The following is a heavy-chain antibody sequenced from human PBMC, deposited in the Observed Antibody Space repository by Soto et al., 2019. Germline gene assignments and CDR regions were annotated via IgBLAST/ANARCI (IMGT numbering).Heavy chain of an antibody. CDR3: ARHIVDTSMTASFNY. D-gene: IGHD5-18*01. CDR1: GYSFLNYW. CDR2: IYPGDSDA. Sequence: GESLKISCKTSGYSFLNYWIGWVRQMPGKGLEWMGIIYPGDSDARYSPSFQGQVTISADKSISTVYLQWSSLKASDTAMYYCARHIVDTSMTASFNYWGQGTQVTISS. V-gene: IGHV5-51*01. J-gene: IGHJ4*02.